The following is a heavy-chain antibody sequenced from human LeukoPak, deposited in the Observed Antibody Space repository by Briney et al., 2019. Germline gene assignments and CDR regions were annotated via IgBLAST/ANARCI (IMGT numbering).Heavy chain of an antibody. V-gene: IGHV1-69*04. J-gene: IGHJ6*02. CDR3: ARYRTIFGVVTSYYYGMDV. Sequence: SVKVSCKATGRTFSSYAISLVRQAPGQGLEWMGRIIPILGIANYAQKFQGRVTITADKSTSTAYMELSSLRSEDTAVYYCARYRTIFGVVTSYYYGMDVWGQGTTVTVSS. D-gene: IGHD3-3*01. CDR2: IIPILGIA. CDR1: GRTFSSYA.